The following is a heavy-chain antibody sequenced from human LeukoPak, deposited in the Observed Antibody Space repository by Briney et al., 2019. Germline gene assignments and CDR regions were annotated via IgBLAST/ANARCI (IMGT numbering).Heavy chain of an antibody. CDR3: ARDSMRWYSDH. V-gene: IGHV3-66*01. D-gene: IGHD4-23*01. CDR1: GFTVINNY. CDR2: IYSGGST. Sequence: QPGGSLRLSCAASGFTVINNYMSWVRQAPGKGLEWVSVIYSGGSTYYADSVKGRFTISRDNSKNTLYLQMNSLRAEDTAVYYCARDSMRWYSDHWGQGTLVTVSS. J-gene: IGHJ4*02.